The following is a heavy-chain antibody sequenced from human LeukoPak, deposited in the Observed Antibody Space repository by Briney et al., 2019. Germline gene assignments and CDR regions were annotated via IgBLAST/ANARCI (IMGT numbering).Heavy chain of an antibody. CDR2: IYYSGNT. CDR3: ARQTGSGLFILP. Sequence: SGTLSLTCTVSGVSISSSNSYWGWIRQPPGKGLEWIGSIYYSGNTYYNASLKSQVSISIDTSKNQFSLKLTSVTAADTAVYYCARQTGSGLFILPGGQGTLVTVSS. D-gene: IGHD3/OR15-3a*01. CDR1: GVSISSSNSY. J-gene: IGHJ4*02. V-gene: IGHV4-39*01.